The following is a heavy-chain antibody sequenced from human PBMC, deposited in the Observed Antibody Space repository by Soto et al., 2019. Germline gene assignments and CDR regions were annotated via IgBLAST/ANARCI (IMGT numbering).Heavy chain of an antibody. V-gene: IGHV3-15*01. D-gene: IGHD6-13*01. J-gene: IGHJ6*02. CDR3: TTAGIAAAGNYYYYGMDV. CDR1: GFTFSNAW. Sequence: PGGSLRLSCAASGFTFSNAWMSWVRQAPGKGLEWVGRIKSKTDGGTTDYAAPVKGRFTISRDDSKNTLYLQMNSLKTEDTAVYYCTTAGIAAAGNYYYYGMDVWGQGTTVTVSS. CDR2: IKSKTDGGTT.